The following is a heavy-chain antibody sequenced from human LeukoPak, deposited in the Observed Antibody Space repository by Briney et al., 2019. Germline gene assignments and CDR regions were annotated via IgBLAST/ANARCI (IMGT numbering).Heavy chain of an antibody. J-gene: IGHJ6*03. CDR1: GGTFSSYA. CDR3: ASSYSSSLYYYYMDV. D-gene: IGHD6-13*01. V-gene: IGHV1-69*13. CDR2: IIPIVGTA. Sequence: SVKVSCKASGGTFSSYAISWVRQAPGQGLEWMGGIIPIVGTANYAQKFQGRVTITADESTSTAYMELSSLRSEDAAVYYCASSYSSSLYYYYMDVWGKGTTVTISS.